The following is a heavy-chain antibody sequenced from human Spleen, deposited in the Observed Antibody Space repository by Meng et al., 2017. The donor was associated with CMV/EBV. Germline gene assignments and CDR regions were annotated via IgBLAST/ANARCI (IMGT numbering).Heavy chain of an antibody. D-gene: IGHD3-22*01. CDR3: ARTNCDYYNSSGYYYVVDY. CDR1: ISSGGYY. V-gene: IGHV4-30-4*01. Sequence: ISSGGYYWSWIRQPPGKGLEWIGYIYYSGSTYYNPSLKSRVTISVDTSKNQFSLKLSSVTAADTAVYYCARTNCDYYNSSGYYYVVDYWGQGTLVTVSS. J-gene: IGHJ4*02. CDR2: IYYSGST.